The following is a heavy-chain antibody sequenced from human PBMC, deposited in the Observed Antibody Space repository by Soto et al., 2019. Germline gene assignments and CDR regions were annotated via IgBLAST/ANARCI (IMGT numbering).Heavy chain of an antibody. J-gene: IGHJ4*02. V-gene: IGHV1-3*01. CDR2: INAGNGNT. D-gene: IGHD2-2*01. CDR1: GYTFTSYA. Sequence: ASVKASCKASGYTFTSYAMHWVRQAPGQRLEWMGWINAGNGNTKYSQKFQGRVTITRDTSASTAYMELSSLRSEDTAVYYCARARYCSSTSSYYYFDYWGQAIRVTF. CDR3: ARARYCSSTSSYYYFDY.